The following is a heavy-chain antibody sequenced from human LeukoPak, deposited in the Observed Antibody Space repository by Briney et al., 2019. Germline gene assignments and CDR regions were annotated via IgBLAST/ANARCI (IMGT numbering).Heavy chain of an antibody. CDR1: GGSISSSSYY. Sequence: PSETLSLTCTVSGGSISSSSYYWGWIRQPPGKGLEWIGSIYYSGSTYYNPSLKSRVTTSVDTSKNQFSLKLSSVTAADTAVYYCARWVGKITMVRGVIWVSLYYFDYWGQGTLVTVSS. V-gene: IGHV4-39*07. CDR3: ARWVGKITMVRGVIWVSLYYFDY. J-gene: IGHJ4*02. CDR2: IYYSGST. D-gene: IGHD3-10*01.